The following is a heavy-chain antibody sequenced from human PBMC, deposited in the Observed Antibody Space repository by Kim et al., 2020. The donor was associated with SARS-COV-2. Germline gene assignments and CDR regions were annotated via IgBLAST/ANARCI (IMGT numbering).Heavy chain of an antibody. J-gene: IGHJ2*01. Sequence: SETLSLTCTVSGGSISSGGYYWSWIRQHPGKGLEWIGYIYYSGSTYYNPSLKSRVTISVDTSKNQFSLKLSSVTAADTAVYYCARDRAPTLRYFDRTQYWCFDLWGRGTLVTVSS. CDR1: GGSISSGGYY. V-gene: IGHV4-31*03. D-gene: IGHD3-9*01. CDR3: ARDRAPTLRYFDRTQYWCFDL. CDR2: IYYSGST.